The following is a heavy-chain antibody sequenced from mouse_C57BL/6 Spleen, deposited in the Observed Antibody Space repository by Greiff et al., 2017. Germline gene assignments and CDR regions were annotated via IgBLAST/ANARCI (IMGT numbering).Heavy chain of an antibody. V-gene: IGHV1-26*01. CDR3: ARIFYDYDEDY. D-gene: IGHD2-4*01. J-gene: IGHJ2*01. CDR1: GYTFTDSY. CDR2: INPNNGGT. Sequence: VQLQQSGPELVKPGASVKISCKASGYTFTDSYMNWVKQSHGKSLEWIGDINPNNGGTSYNQKFKGKATLTVDKSSRTAYMELRSLTSEDSAVYYCARIFYDYDEDYWGQGTTLTVSS.